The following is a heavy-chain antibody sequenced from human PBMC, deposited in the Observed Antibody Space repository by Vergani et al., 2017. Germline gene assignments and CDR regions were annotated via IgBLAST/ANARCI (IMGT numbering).Heavy chain of an antibody. D-gene: IGHD2-2*02. Sequence: QVQLVESGGGVVQPGTSLRLSCVVSGFALNRHAMYWVRQAPGKGLEWVVGISFDGTNDYYPDLVKGRVTISRDIAKNTLYLQVRSLRREDTGVYHCVRDRGLCAGGRCYTEAWDYWGQGTPVTVSS. CDR2: ISFDGTND. CDR3: VRDRGLCAGGRCYTEAWDY. V-gene: IGHV3-30-3*01. CDR1: GFALNRHA. J-gene: IGHJ4*02.